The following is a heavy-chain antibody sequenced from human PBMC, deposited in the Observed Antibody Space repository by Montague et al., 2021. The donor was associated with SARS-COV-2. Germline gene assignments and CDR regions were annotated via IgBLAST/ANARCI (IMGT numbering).Heavy chain of an antibody. Sequence: SETLSLTCTVSGGSISSSSNYWGWIRQPPGKGLEWIGNIYYSGSTYYNPSLKSRVTISVDTSKNQFSLNLGSVTATDTAVYYCSKGGGIGVSDSWGQGTLVAVSS. CDR3: SKGGGIGVSDS. D-gene: IGHD6-19*01. V-gene: IGHV4-39*01. J-gene: IGHJ4*02. CDR2: IYYSGST. CDR1: GGSISSSSNY.